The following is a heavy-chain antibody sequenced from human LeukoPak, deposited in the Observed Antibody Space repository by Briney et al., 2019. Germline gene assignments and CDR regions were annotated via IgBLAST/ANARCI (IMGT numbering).Heavy chain of an antibody. CDR2: ISWNSGSI. CDR1: GFTFDDYA. Sequence: GGSLRLSCAASGFTFDDYAMHWVRQAPGRGLEGVSGISWNSGSIGYADSVKGRFTISRDNAKNSLYLQMNSLRAEDTALYYCAKDGRDYYGLDVWGQGTTVTVSS. CDR3: AKDGRDYYGLDV. J-gene: IGHJ6*02. V-gene: IGHV3-9*01. D-gene: IGHD5-24*01.